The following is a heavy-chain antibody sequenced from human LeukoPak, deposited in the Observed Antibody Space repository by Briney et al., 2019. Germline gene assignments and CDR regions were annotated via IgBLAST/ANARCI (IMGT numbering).Heavy chain of an antibody. D-gene: IGHD6-19*01. CDR1: GFTFDDYA. J-gene: IGHJ3*02. CDR2: ISWNSGSI. CDR3: AKGSSVWPYDAFDI. V-gene: IGHV3-9*03. Sequence: GRSLTLSCAASGFTFDDYAMHWVRQAPGKGLEWVSGISWNSGSIGYADSVKGRFTISRDNAKNSLYLQMNSLRAEDMALYYCAKGSSVWPYDAFDIWGQGTMVTVSS.